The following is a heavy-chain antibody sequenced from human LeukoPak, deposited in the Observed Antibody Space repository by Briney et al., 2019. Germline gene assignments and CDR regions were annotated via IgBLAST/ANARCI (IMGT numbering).Heavy chain of an antibody. Sequence: VQPSQTLSLTCTVSGGSITSGSYFLTWIRQPAGKGLEWLGRMQTNGNTNYNPSLKSRVAISIDTSKNQFSLQLSSVTAADTAVYYCARGLSNAWEVQAYWGRGTQVTVSS. D-gene: IGHD1-26*01. CDR3: ARGLSNAWEVQAY. J-gene: IGHJ4*02. CDR2: MQTNGNT. CDR1: GGSITSGSYF. V-gene: IGHV4-61*02.